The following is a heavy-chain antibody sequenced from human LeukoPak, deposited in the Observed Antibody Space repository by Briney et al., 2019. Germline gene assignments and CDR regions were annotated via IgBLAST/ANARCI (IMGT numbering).Heavy chain of an antibody. CDR2: ISSSGSTI. J-gene: IGHJ3*02. CDR1: GFTFSSYE. V-gene: IGHV3-48*03. CDR3: ARRDYGGLDAFDI. Sequence: GGSLRLSCAASGFTFSSYEMNWVRQAPGKGLEWVSYISSSGSTIYYADSVKGRFTISRDNAKNSLYLQMNSLRAEDTAVYYCARRDYGGLDAFDIWGQGTMVTVSS. D-gene: IGHD4-23*01.